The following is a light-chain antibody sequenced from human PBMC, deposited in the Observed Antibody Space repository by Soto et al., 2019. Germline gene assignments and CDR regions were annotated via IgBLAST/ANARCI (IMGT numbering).Light chain of an antibody. CDR1: SSDVGNYNL. CDR3: CSYAGSSTLV. CDR2: EGS. Sequence: QSALTQPASVSGSPGQSITISCTGTSSDVGNYNLVSWYQQHPGKAPKLMIYEGSKRPSGVSNRFSGSKSGNTASLTISGLQAEDEADYYCCSYAGSSTLVFGTGTKGTVL. V-gene: IGLV2-23*01. J-gene: IGLJ1*01.